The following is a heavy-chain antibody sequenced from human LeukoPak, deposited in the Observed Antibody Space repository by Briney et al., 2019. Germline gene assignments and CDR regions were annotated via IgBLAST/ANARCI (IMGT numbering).Heavy chain of an antibody. CDR1: GGTFSSYA. D-gene: IGHD2-2*02. J-gene: IGHJ5*02. CDR2: IIPIFGTA. Sequence: GSSVKVSCKASGGTFSSYAISWVRQAPGQGLEWMGGIIPIFGTANYAQKFQGRVTITADESTSTAYMELSSLRSEDTVVYYCARGYCSSTSCYRLSWFDPWGQGTLVTVSS. V-gene: IGHV1-69*01. CDR3: ARGYCSSTSCYRLSWFDP.